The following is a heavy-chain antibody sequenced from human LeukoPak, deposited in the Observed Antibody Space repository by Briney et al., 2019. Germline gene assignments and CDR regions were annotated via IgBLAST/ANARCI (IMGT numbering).Heavy chain of an antibody. Sequence: GGSLRLSCAASGFTFSSYAMSWVRQAPGKGLEWVGRIKSKTDGGTTDYAAPVKDRFTISRDDSKTTLYLQVNSLKTEDTAVYYCNTGTAAADYWGQGTLVTVSS. J-gene: IGHJ4*02. D-gene: IGHD6-25*01. CDR2: IKSKTDGGTT. CDR3: NTGTAAADY. CDR1: GFTFSSYA. V-gene: IGHV3-15*01.